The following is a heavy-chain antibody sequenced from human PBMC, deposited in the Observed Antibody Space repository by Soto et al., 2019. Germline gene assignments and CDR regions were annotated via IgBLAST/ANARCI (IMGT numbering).Heavy chain of an antibody. Sequence: EVQLVESGGGLVKPGGSLRISCAASGFTFSRYNMNWVRQAPGKGLEWVSSVGTGSSYKYYAYSVKGRFTVYRDNAKNSLYLQMNTLRADYTAVYYCSRESATGPVVDFWGQGTMVTVSS. CDR3: SRESATGPVVDF. J-gene: IGHJ3*01. CDR2: VGTGSSYK. CDR1: GFTFSRYN. V-gene: IGHV3-21*01.